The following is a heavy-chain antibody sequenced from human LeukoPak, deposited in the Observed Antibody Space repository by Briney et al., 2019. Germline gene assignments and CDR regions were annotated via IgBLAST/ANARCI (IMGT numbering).Heavy chain of an antibody. CDR3: AKDQYCSSTSCYIGY. CDR2: ISGSGGSA. J-gene: IGHJ4*02. CDR1: GFTFSSYA. V-gene: IGHV3-23*01. D-gene: IGHD2-2*02. Sequence: GGSLRLSCAASGFTFSSYAMSWVRQAPGKGLEWVSGISGSGGSAFYADSVRGRFTISRDNSKNTLSLQMNSLRAEDTAIYYCAKDQYCSSTSCYIGYWGQGALVTVSS.